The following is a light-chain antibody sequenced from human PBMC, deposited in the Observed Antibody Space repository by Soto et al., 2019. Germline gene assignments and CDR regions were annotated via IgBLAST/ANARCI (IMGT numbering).Light chain of an antibody. Sequence: GVSQSPATLSVSPGERATLSCRSSQSVSSNLAWYQQKPGQAPRLLIYGVSTRATGIPARFSGSGSGTEFTLTISSLQSEDFAVYYCQQYNNWPRRTFGQGTKVDI. J-gene: IGKJ1*01. CDR3: QQYNNWPRRT. CDR2: GVS. V-gene: IGKV3-15*01. CDR1: QSVSSN.